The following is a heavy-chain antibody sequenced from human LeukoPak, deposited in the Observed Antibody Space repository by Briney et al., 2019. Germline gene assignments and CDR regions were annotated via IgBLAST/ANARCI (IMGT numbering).Heavy chain of an antibody. Sequence: SETLSLTCNVSGGSISSGDYYWTWIRQPPGKGLEWIGYIYYSGSTYYNPSLRSRVTISVDTSKNQFSLKLSSVTAADTAVYYCARDYYDTEPDYWGQGTLVTVSS. J-gene: IGHJ4*02. CDR3: ARDYYDTEPDY. CDR2: IYYSGST. D-gene: IGHD3-22*01. V-gene: IGHV4-30-4*01. CDR1: GGSISSGDYY.